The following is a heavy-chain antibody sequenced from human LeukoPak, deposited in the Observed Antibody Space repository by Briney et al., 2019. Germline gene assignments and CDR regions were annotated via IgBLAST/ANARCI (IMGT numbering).Heavy chain of an antibody. Sequence: ESPRISCKGSGYGFTTFWISWVLQMPGKGLEWMGMIDPSDSNTNYSPSFHNPVTISADRSISTAFLQWSSLKASDSAMYYCARQNSSGWYVGAFDIWGQRTSVTVSS. CDR1: GYGFTTFW. CDR3: ARQNSSGWYVGAFDI. CDR2: IDPSDSNT. V-gene: IGHV5-10-1*01. D-gene: IGHD6-19*01. J-gene: IGHJ3*02.